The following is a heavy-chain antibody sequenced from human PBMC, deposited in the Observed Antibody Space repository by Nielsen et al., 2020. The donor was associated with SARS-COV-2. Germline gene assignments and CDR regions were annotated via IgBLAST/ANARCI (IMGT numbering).Heavy chain of an antibody. J-gene: IGHJ2*01. CDR2: ISNSSIYR. CDR1: GGSISISSYY. Sequence: LSLTCTVSGGSISISSYYWGWIRQAPGKGLEWVSYISNSSIYRNYADSVKGRFTLSRDNAKNSLYLQMTSLRAEDTAVYYCARPYENDWYLDLWGRGTLVTVSS. CDR3: ARPYENDWYLDL. V-gene: IGHV3-11*03. D-gene: IGHD3-22*01.